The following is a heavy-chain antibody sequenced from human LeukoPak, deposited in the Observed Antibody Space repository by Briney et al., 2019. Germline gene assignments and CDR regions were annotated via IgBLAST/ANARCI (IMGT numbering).Heavy chain of an antibody. CDR3: ARGRAPIVATWLRLSVWFDY. Sequence: ASVKVSCKASGGTFSSYAISWVRQATGQGLEWMGWMNPNSGNTGYAQKFQGRVTITRNTSISTAYMELSSLRSEDTAVYYCARGRAPIVATWLRLSVWFDYWGQGTLVTVSS. J-gene: IGHJ4*02. D-gene: IGHD5-12*01. V-gene: IGHV1-8*03. CDR2: MNPNSGNT. CDR1: GGTFSSYA.